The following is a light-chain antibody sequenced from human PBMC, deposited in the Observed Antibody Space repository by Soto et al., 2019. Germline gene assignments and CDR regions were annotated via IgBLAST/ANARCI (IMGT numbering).Light chain of an antibody. CDR2: AAS. V-gene: IGKV3-15*01. CDR3: QQYKNWPPLT. J-gene: IGKJ4*01. CDR1: QSVGSA. Sequence: EIVMTQSPATLSVSPGETATLSCRASQSVGSAVAWYQHKPGQAPRLLIVAASIRATGVPGRFSGGGSGTEFTLTXSSLQSXXXXVXYCQQYKNWPPLTFGGGTTVEIK.